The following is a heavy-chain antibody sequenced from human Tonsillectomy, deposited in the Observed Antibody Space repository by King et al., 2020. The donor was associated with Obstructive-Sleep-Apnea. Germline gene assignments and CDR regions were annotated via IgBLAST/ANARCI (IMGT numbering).Heavy chain of an antibody. CDR3: AKDRQGYQVSDY. Sequence: VQLVESGGGVVEPGGSLRLSCAASGFHFSSYSMHWVRQATGKGPEWVAFIRYDESNKYYADSVKGRFTISRDNSKNTLYLQMNSLRPEDTALYYCAKDRQGYQVSDYWGQGTLVTVSS. CDR1: GFHFSSYS. V-gene: IGHV3-30*02. CDR2: IRYDESNK. J-gene: IGHJ4*02. D-gene: IGHD2-2*01.